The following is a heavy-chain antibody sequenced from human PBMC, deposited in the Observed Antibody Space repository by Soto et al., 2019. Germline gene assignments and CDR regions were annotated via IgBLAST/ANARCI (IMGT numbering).Heavy chain of an antibody. CDR1: GGSIIDLY. V-gene: IGHV4-59*11. D-gene: IGHD6-13*01. J-gene: IGHJ6*02. CDR2: IYYSGST. Sequence: SEPLSLTCSVVGGSIIDLYGSRIRKNTGKGLEWIGYIYYSGSTNYNPSLKSRVTISVDTSKNQFSLKLSSVTAADTAVYYCQGAAAGGSTERGLLCYGMEVWGQGTSVTVSS. CDR3: QGAAAGGSTERGLLCYGMEV.